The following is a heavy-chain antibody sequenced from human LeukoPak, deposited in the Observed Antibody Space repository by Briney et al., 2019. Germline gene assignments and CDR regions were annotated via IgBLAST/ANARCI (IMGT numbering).Heavy chain of an antibody. V-gene: IGHV3-74*01. J-gene: IGHJ4*02. CDR2: INSDGSST. CDR3: ARRVVVPAAPYYFDY. CDR1: GFIFSSYW. D-gene: IGHD2-2*01. Sequence: GGSLRLSCAASGFIFSSYWMHLVRQAPGKGLVWVSRINSDGSSTSCADSVKGRFTISRDNAKNTLYLQMNSLRAEDTAVYYCARRVVVPAAPYYFDYWGQGTLVAVSS.